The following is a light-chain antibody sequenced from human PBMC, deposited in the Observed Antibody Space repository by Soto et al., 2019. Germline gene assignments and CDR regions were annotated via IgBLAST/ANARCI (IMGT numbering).Light chain of an antibody. CDR2: DAS. Sequence: EIVLTQSPATLSLSPGERATLSCRASQSVSSYLAWYQQKPGQAPRLLIYDASNRATGIPARFSGSGSGTDFTPTITRLEPEDFAVYYCQQRSNWPPITFGRGTKVEIK. CDR1: QSVSSY. CDR3: QQRSNWPPIT. V-gene: IGKV3-11*01. J-gene: IGKJ4*01.